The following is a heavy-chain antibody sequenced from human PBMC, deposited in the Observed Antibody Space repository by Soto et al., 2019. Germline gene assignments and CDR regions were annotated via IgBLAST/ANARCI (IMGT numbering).Heavy chain of an antibody. V-gene: IGHV1-3*01. CDR3: ARHTKDPYCSSTSCYDYYYYMDV. CDR2: INAGNGNT. Sequence: QVPLVQSGAEVKKPGASVKVSCKASGYTFTSYAMHWVRQAPGQRLEWMGWINAGNGNTKYSQKFQGRVTITRDTSASTAYMELSSLRSEDTAVYYCARHTKDPYCSSTSCYDYYYYMDVWGKGTTVTVSS. J-gene: IGHJ6*03. CDR1: GYTFTSYA. D-gene: IGHD2-2*01.